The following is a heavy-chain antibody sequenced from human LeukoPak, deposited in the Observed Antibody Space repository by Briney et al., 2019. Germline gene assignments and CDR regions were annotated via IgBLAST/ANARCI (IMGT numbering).Heavy chain of an antibody. J-gene: IGHJ6*02. CDR3: ARDPSYYYYYGMDV. CDR2: IISIFGTA. V-gene: IGHV1-69*01. Sequence: ASVNVSCKASGGTFSSYAISWVRQAPGQGLEWMGGIISIFGTANYAQKFQGRVTITADESTSTAYMELSSLRSEDTAVYYCARDPSYYYYYGMDVWGQGTTVTVSS. CDR1: GGTFSSYA.